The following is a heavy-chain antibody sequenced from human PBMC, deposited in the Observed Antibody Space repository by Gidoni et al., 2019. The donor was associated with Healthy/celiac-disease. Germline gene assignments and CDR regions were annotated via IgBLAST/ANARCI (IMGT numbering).Heavy chain of an antibody. Sequence: GLSWVSYISSSGSTIYYADSVKGRFTISRDNAKTALYLQMNSLRAEDTAVYYCARGTVTDDYWGQGTLVTVSS. CDR3: ARGTVTDDY. D-gene: IGHD4-17*01. V-gene: IGHV3-11*01. CDR2: ISSSGSTI. J-gene: IGHJ4*02.